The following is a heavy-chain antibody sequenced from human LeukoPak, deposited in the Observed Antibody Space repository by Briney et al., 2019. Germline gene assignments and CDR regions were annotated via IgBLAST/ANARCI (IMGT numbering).Heavy chain of an antibody. CDR2: IYTSGST. CDR3: ARVLRLLWFGELFPDY. D-gene: IGHD3-10*01. Sequence: PSETLSLACTVSGGSISSYYWSWIRQPAGKGLEWIGRIYTSGSTNYNPSLKSRVTMSVDTSKNQFSLKLSSVTAADTAVYYCARVLRLLWFGELFPDYWGQGTLVTVSS. CDR1: GGSISSYY. V-gene: IGHV4-4*07. J-gene: IGHJ4*02.